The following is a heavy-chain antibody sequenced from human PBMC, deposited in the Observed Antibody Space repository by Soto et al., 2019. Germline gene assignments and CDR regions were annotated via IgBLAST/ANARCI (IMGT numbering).Heavy chain of an antibody. CDR3: AKIDVSTQGFDP. CDR2: ISYDGSNK. V-gene: IGHV3-30*18. CDR1: GFTFSSYG. Sequence: QVQLVESGGGVVQPGRSLRLSCAAPGFTFSSYGMHWVRQAPGKGLEWVAVISYDGSNKYYADSVKGRFTISRDNSKNTLYLQMNSLRAEDTAVYYCAKIDVSTQGFDPWGQGTLVTVSS. J-gene: IGHJ5*02.